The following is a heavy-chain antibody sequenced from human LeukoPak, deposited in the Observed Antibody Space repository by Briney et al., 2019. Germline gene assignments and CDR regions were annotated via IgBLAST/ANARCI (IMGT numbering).Heavy chain of an antibody. D-gene: IGHD3-3*01. J-gene: IGHJ4*02. Sequence: GGSLRLSCAASGFTFSSYAMSWVRQAPGKELEWVSAISGSGGSTYYADSVKGRFTISRDNSKNTLYLQMNSLRAEDTAVYYCARDGPYYDFWSGYHTGYFDYWGQGTLVTVSS. CDR1: GFTFSSYA. CDR3: ARDGPYYDFWSGYHTGYFDY. V-gene: IGHV3-23*01. CDR2: ISGSGGST.